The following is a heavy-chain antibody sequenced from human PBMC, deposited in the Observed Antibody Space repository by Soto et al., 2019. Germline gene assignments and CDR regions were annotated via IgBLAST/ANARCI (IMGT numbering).Heavy chain of an antibody. CDR1: GFTFSTYG. CDR3: ARDARVQWRASGGMDV. V-gene: IGHV3-30*03. J-gene: IGHJ6*02. Sequence: QVQLVESGGGVVQPGRSLRLSCEVSGFTFSTYGMHWVRQAPGKGLEWVAVISTDGSNKYYADSVKGRFSASRDNSKNTLYLQMNSLKSEDTAVYFCARDARVQWRASGGMDVLGQGTTVIVSS. D-gene: IGHD6-19*01. CDR2: ISTDGSNK.